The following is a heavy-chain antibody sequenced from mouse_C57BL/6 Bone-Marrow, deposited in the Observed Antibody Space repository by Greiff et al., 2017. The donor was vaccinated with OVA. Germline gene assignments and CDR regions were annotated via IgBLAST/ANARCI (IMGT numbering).Heavy chain of an antibody. Sequence: EVKVVESEGGLVQPGSSMKLSCTASGFTFSDYYMAWVRQVPEKSLEWVANINYDGSSTYYLDSLKSRFIISRDNAKNILYLQMSSLKSEDTATYYCARGYPRPYAMDYWGQGTSVTVSS. V-gene: IGHV5-16*01. CDR1: GFTFSDYY. CDR2: INYDGSST. D-gene: IGHD2-10*02. CDR3: ARGYPRPYAMDY. J-gene: IGHJ4*01.